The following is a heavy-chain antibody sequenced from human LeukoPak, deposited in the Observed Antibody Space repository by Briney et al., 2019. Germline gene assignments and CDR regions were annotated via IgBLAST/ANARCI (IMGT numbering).Heavy chain of an antibody. CDR2: INPKSGAA. Sequence: ASVKVSCKASGYIFSDYYMHWVRQAPGQGLEWLGWINPKSGAADYAQQFRGRVTMTRDTSINTDYMELSSLTSEDTAVYYCARGGPNRSGWTLDYWGPGTLVTVSS. J-gene: IGHJ4*02. V-gene: IGHV1-2*02. D-gene: IGHD6-19*01. CDR1: GYIFSDYY. CDR3: ARGGPNRSGWTLDY.